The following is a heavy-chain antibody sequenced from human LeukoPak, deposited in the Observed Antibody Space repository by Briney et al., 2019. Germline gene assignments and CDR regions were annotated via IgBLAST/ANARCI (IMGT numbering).Heavy chain of an antibody. D-gene: IGHD2-2*01. CDR3: AKVRSSSCYAAVDS. CDR2: FCGGGGNT. J-gene: IGHJ4*02. CDR1: GFTFSSYA. V-gene: IGHV3-23*01. Sequence: GGSLRLSCAASGFTFSSYAMSWVRQAPGKGLEWVSSFCGGGGNTYYADPVKGRFTISRDNSKNTLYLQMNSLRAEDTAVYYCAKVRSSSCYAAVDSWGQGTLVTVSS.